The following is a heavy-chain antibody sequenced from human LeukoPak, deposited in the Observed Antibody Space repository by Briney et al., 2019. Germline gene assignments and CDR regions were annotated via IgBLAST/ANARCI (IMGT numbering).Heavy chain of an antibody. CDR2: MNPNSGNT. D-gene: IGHD2-15*01. CDR3: AKMKGWRLYDYCMDV. V-gene: IGHV1-8*01. J-gene: IGHJ6*02. Sequence: ASVKVSCKASGYTFTSYDINWVRQATGQGLEWMGWMNPNSGNTGYAQKFQGRVTMTRNTSISTAYMELSSLRAEDTAVYYCAKMKGWRLYDYCMDVWGQGTTVTVSS. CDR1: GYTFTSYD.